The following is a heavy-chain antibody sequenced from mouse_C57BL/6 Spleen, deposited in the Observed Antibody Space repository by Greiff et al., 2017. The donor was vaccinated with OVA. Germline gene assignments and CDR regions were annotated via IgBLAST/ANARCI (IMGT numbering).Heavy chain of an antibody. CDR2: IDPSDSET. V-gene: IGHV1-52*01. D-gene: IGHD1-1*01. CDR1: GYTFTSYW. J-gene: IGHJ1*03. CDR3: ARERVYYGSSRGYFDV. Sequence: VQLQQPGAELVRPGSSVKLSCKASGYTFTSYWMHWVKQRPIQGLEWIGNIDPSDSETHYNQKFKDKATLTVDKSSSTAYMQLSSLTSEDSAVYYCARERVYYGSSRGYFDVWGTGTTVTVSS.